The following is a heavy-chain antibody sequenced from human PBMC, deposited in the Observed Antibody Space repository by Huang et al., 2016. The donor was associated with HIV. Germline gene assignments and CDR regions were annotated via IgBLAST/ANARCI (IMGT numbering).Heavy chain of an antibody. Sequence: QVQLQESGPGLVQPSETLSLTCTVSGASISSHYWSWIRQTPGKGLEWIGTTHYSGASSYTPSLQSRFSRSVDRSMNQFSLRLNFVTAADTALYYCARDGPYSTGWYRYFDLWGRGTQVSVSS. V-gene: IGHV4-59*11. CDR3: ARDGPYSTGWYRYFDL. J-gene: IGHJ2*01. CDR2: THYSGAS. CDR1: GASISSHY. D-gene: IGHD6-19*01.